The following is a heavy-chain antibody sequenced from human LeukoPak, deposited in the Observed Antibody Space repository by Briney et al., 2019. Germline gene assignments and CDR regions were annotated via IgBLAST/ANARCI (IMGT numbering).Heavy chain of an antibody. V-gene: IGHV4-59*01. CDR3: ARGRVSSSTWYSTYYYYFYMDV. J-gene: IGHJ6*03. Sequence: YPSETLSLTCTVSGGSISSYYWSWIRQPPGKGLEWIGYIYYSGSTNYNPSLKSRVTISVDTSKNQFSLKLSSVTAADTAVYFCARGRVSSSTWYSTYYYYFYMDVWGKGTTVTVSS. CDR1: GGSISSYY. CDR2: IYYSGST. D-gene: IGHD1-1*01.